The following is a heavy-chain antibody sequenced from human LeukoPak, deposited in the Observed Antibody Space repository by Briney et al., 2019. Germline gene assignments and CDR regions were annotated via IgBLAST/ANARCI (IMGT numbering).Heavy chain of an antibody. V-gene: IGHV3-48*01. D-gene: IGHD2-15*01. CDR2: ISSSSSTI. J-gene: IGHJ1*01. CDR1: GFTFSSYS. Sequence: GGSLRLSCAASGFTFSSYSMNWVRQAPGKGLEWVSYISSSSSTIYYADSVKGRFTISRDNAKNSLYLQMNSLRAEDTAVYYCAREPGYCSGGSCYSTEYFQHWGQGTLVTVSS. CDR3: AREPGYCSGGSCYSTEYFQH.